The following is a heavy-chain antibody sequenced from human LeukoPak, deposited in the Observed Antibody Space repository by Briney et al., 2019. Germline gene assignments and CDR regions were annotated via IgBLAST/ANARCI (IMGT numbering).Heavy chain of an antibody. V-gene: IGHV4-34*01. D-gene: IGHD2-15*01. CDR2: INHSGST. Sequence: PSETLSLTCAVYGGSFSGYYWSWIRQPPGKGLEWIGGINHSGSTNYNPSLKSRVTISVDTSKNQFSLKLSSVTAADTAVYYCARLVQRYCSGGSCDYWGQGTLVTVSS. J-gene: IGHJ4*02. CDR3: ARLVQRYCSGGSCDY. CDR1: GGSFSGYY.